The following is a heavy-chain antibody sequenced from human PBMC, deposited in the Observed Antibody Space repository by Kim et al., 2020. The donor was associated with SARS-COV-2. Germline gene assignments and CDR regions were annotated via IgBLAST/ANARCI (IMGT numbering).Heavy chain of an antibody. CDR3: ARDVRYCTNGVCQEAFDI. CDR1: GYTFTGYY. Sequence: ASVKVSCKASGYTFTGYYMHWVRQAPGQGLEWMGWINPNSGGTNYAQKFQGRVTMTRDTSISTAYMELSRLRSDDTAVYYCARDVRYCTNGVCQEAFDIWGQGTMVTVSS. D-gene: IGHD2-8*01. CDR2: INPNSGGT. J-gene: IGHJ3*02. V-gene: IGHV1-2*02.